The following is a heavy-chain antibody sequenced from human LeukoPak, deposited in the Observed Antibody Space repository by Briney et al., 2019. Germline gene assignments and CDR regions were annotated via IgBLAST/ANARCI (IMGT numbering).Heavy chain of an antibody. CDR3: ATSKLVVVYYFDY. Sequence: GASVKVSCKASGYTFTTYTIHWVRQAPGQRLEWMGWINAGNDNTKYSQKFQDRVTITRDTSASTAYMELSSLRSEDTAVYYCATSKLVVVYYFDYWGQGTLVTVSS. CDR1: GYTFTTYT. J-gene: IGHJ4*02. V-gene: IGHV1-3*01. CDR2: INAGNDNT. D-gene: IGHD3-22*01.